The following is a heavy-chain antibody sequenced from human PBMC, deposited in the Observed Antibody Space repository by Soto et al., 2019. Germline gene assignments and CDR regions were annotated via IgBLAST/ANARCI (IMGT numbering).Heavy chain of an antibody. V-gene: IGHV4-34*01. CDR1: GGSFSGYY. D-gene: IGHD3-22*01. J-gene: IGHJ5*02. CDR2: INHSGST. Sequence: SETLSLTCAVYGGSFSGYYWSWIRQPPGKGLEWIGEINHSGSTNYNPSLESRVTISVDTSKNQFSLKLSSVTAADTAVYYCARGERRTTYYYDSSGYGWFDPWGQGTLVTVSS. CDR3: ARGERRTTYYYDSSGYGWFDP.